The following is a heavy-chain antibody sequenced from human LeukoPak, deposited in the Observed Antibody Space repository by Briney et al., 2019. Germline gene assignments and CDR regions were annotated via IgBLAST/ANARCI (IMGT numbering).Heavy chain of an antibody. V-gene: IGHV4-39*01. CDR2: IYYSGST. CDR1: GGSISSYY. D-gene: IGHD3-22*01. J-gene: IGHJ3*02. CDR3: ARQRITMIVGGAFDI. Sequence: SETLSLTCTVSGGSISSYYWSWIRQPPGKGLEWIGSIYYSGSTYYNPSLKSRVTISVDTSKNQFSLKLSSVTAADTAVYYCARQRITMIVGGAFDIWGQGTMVTVSS.